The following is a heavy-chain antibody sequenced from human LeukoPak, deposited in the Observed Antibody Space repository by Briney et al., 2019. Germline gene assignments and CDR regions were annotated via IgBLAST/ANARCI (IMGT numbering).Heavy chain of an antibody. V-gene: IGHV4-59*01. CDR3: AGGVQGLFFDY. CDR2: IYYSGST. Sequence: PSETLSLTCTVSGGSISSYYWSWIRQPPGKGLEWIGYIYYSGSTNYNPSLKSRVTISVDTSKNQFSLKLSSVTAADTAVYYCAGGVQGLFFDYWSQGTLVTVSS. D-gene: IGHD1-1*01. J-gene: IGHJ4*02. CDR1: GGSISSYY.